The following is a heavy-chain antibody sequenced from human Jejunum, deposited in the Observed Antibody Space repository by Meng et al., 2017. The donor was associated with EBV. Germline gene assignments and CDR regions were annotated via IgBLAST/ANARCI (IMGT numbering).Heavy chain of an antibody. CDR3: ALVLRARFNYFDP. Sequence: EVQLITSGAEVKKPGATGKISCKVSGYIFSDYYRHWVRQAPGEGLEWMGLVDPQDDETLYAEKFQGRVTITADTSPDTAYMELSSLRSEDTAIYYCALVLRARFNYFDPWGQGTLVTVSS. D-gene: IGHD4/OR15-4a*01. V-gene: IGHV1-69-2*01. J-gene: IGHJ5*02. CDR2: VDPQDDET. CDR1: GYIFSDYY.